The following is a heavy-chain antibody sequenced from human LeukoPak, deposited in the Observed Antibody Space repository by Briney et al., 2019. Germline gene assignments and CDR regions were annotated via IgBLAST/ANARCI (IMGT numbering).Heavy chain of an antibody. D-gene: IGHD6-13*01. J-gene: IGHJ3*02. CDR2: IYYSGST. V-gene: IGHV4-39*01. CDR3: ARQKMPSSSRPFDI. Sequence: SETLSLTCTVSGGSISSGSYYWSWIRQPAGKGLEWIGSIYYSGSTYYNPSLKSRVTISVDTSKNQFSLKLSSVTAADTAVYYCARQKMPSSSRPFDIWGQGTMVTVSS. CDR1: GGSISSGSYY.